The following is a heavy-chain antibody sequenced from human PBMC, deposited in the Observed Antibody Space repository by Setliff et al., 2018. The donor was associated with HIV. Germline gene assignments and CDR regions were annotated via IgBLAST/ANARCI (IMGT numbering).Heavy chain of an antibody. CDR3: AREDSSYHYFDY. CDR1: GGSISSGDYY. J-gene: IGHJ4*02. CDR2: IYYSGST. V-gene: IGHV4-30-4*08. Sequence: PSETLSLTCTVSGGSISSGDYYWSWIRQPPGKGLEWIGYIYYSGSTFYSPSLKSRVTISVDTSKNQFSLKLTSVTAADTAVYYCAREDSSYHYFDYWGQGMLVTVSS. D-gene: IGHD6-6*01.